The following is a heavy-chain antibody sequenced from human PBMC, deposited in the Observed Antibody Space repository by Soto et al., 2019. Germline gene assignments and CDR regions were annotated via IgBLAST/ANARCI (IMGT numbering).Heavy chain of an antibody. J-gene: IGHJ4*02. D-gene: IGHD3-22*01. CDR2: IRGETNGGTA. CDR3: TRYYYESSGYYVY. CDR1: GFNFANYA. Sequence: GGSLRLSCTGSGFNFANYALTWVRHAPGKGLEWVGFIRGETNGGTADYAASLKGRITISRDDSKSIAYLEINSLQTEDTAVYYCTRYYYESSGYYVYWGQGTLVTVSS. V-gene: IGHV3-49*04.